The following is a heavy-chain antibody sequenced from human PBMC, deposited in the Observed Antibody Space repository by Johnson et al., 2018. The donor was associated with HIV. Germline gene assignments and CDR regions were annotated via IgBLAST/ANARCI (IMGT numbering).Heavy chain of an antibody. CDR1: GFTFSSYE. Sequence: VQLVESGGGLVQPGGSLRLSCAASGFTFSSYEMNWVRQAPGKGLEWVSYISSSGSTIYYADSVKGRFTISRDNARYSLYLQMNSLRAEDTALYYCAKDREMATITFVEVAFDIWGQGTMVTVSS. CDR2: ISSSGSTI. J-gene: IGHJ3*02. D-gene: IGHD5-24*01. V-gene: IGHV3-48*03. CDR3: AKDREMATITFVEVAFDI.